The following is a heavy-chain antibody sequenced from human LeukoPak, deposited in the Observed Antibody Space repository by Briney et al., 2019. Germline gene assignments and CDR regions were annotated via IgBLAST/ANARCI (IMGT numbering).Heavy chain of an antibody. D-gene: IGHD3-3*01. J-gene: IGHJ5*02. V-gene: IGHV4-31*03. CDR1: GGSISSGGYY. CDR2: IYYSGST. CDR3: ARDRNSGVAVFGVPRGGRFDP. Sequence: PSQTLSLTCTVSGGSISSGGYYWSWIRQLPGKGLEWIGSIYYSGSTCYSPSLKSRVTISVDTSKNHFPLKLSSVTAADTAVYYCARDRNSGVAVFGVPRGGRFDPWGQGTLVTVSS.